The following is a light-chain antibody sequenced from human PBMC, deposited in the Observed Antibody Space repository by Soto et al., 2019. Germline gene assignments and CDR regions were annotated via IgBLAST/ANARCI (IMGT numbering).Light chain of an antibody. CDR1: QSLLYSDGQTF. V-gene: IGKV2D-29*01. Sequence: IVMTQSPLSLSVTPGQPASISCKTSQSLLYSDGQTFLSWFLQKPGQPPQLLIYEVSNRFSGVPDRFSGSGSGTDFTLKISRVEAEDVGVYYCMQTTQFPFIFGPGTKVDIK. CDR3: MQTTQFPFI. J-gene: IGKJ3*01. CDR2: EVS.